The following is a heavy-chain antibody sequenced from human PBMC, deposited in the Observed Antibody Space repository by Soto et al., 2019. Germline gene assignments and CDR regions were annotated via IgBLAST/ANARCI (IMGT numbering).Heavy chain of an antibody. CDR3: GRDGIGGTAFRGYCDY. Sequence: QVQLVESGGGVVQPGRSLRLSCVVPGSIFSGYGMHWVRQAPGKGLEWVAVIWYDGSNKYYADSVEGRFTISRDNSKNTLYLQMDSLRVEDTAVYYCGRDGIGGTAFRGYCDYWGQGTLVTVSS. V-gene: IGHV3-33*01. CDR1: GSIFSGYG. J-gene: IGHJ4*02. D-gene: IGHD1-7*01. CDR2: IWYDGSNK.